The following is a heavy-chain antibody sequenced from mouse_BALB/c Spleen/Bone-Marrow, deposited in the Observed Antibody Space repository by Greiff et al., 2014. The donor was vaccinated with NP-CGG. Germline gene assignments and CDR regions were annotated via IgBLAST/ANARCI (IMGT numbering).Heavy chain of an antibody. Sequence: LVESGSELVKPGASVKISCKASGYSFTGYYMHWVKQSHGNSLDWIGYIYPYNGVSSYNQKFKGKATLTVDKSSSTAYMELRSLTSDDPAVYYCESRGEYFDVWGAGTTVTVSS. CDR1: GYSFTGYY. J-gene: IGHJ1*01. V-gene: IGHV1-31*01. CDR3: ESRGEYFDV. CDR2: IYPYNGVS.